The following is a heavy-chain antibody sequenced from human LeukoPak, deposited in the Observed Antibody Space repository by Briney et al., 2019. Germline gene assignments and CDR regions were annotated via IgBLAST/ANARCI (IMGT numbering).Heavy chain of an antibody. V-gene: IGHV4-34*01. CDR3: ARSIVVVITPPAYYYGMDV. CDR1: GGSFSGYY. D-gene: IGHD3-22*01. CDR2: INHSGST. Sequence: KPSETLSLTCAVYGGSFSGYYWSWIRQPPGKGLEWIGEINHSGSTNYNPSLKSRVTISVDTSKNQFSLKLSSVTAADTAVYYCARSIVVVITPPAYYYGMDVWGQGTTVIVSS. J-gene: IGHJ6*02.